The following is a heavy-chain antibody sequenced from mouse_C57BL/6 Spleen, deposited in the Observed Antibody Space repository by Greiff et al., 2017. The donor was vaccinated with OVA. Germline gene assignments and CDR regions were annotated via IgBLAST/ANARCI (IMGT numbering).Heavy chain of an antibody. J-gene: IGHJ4*01. CDR1: GYTFTDYY. CDR3: ARRIYDGYVDY. CDR2: INPNNGGT. Sequence: VQLQQSGPELVKPGASVKISCKASGYTFTDYYMNWVKQSHGKSLEWIGDINPNNGGTSYNQKFKGKATLTVDKSSSTAYMELRSLTSEDSAVYYCARRIYDGYVDYWGQGTSVTVSS. D-gene: IGHD2-3*01. V-gene: IGHV1-26*01.